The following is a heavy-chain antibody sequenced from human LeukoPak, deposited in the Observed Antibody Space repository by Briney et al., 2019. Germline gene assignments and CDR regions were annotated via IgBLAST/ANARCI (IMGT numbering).Heavy chain of an antibody. V-gene: IGHV3-7*01. D-gene: IGHD6-13*01. CDR1: GFAFDDYA. J-gene: IGHJ4*02. Sequence: GGSLRLSCAASGFAFDDYAMHWVRQAPGKGLEWVANIKQGGSEKYYVDSVKGRFTISRDNAKNSLYLQMDSLRAEDTAVYYCARDGGEIAAADFWGQGTLVTVSS. CDR2: IKQGGSEK. CDR3: ARDGGEIAAADF.